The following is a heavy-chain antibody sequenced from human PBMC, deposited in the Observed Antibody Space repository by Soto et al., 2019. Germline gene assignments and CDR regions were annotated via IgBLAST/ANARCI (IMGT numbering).Heavy chain of an antibody. CDR2: IYHSGST. V-gene: IGHV4-30-2*01. D-gene: IGHD3-16*01. CDR3: ARFRGTWFDP. J-gene: IGHJ5*02. Sequence: KPSETLSLTCTVSGGSISSGGYSWSWIRQPPGKGLEWIGYIYHSGSTYYNPSLKSRVTISVDTSKNQFSLKLSSVTAADTAVYYCARFRGTWFDPWGQGTLVTVSS. CDR1: GGSISSGGYS.